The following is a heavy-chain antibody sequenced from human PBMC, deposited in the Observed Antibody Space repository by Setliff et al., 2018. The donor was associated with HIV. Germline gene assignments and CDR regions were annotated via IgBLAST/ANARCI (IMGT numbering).Heavy chain of an antibody. CDR3: ARGAGFNYFDYYYYHMDV. Sequence: SETLSLTCTVSAGSISGHYWSWIRQPPGKGLEWLGCIYYSGTTNHNPSLKSRVSLSAYTSKNQISLQLTSVTAADTAVYYCARGAGFNYFDYYYYHMDVWGTGTSVTVSS. CDR2: IYYSGTT. V-gene: IGHV4-59*11. D-gene: IGHD3-9*01. CDR1: AGSISGHY. J-gene: IGHJ6*03.